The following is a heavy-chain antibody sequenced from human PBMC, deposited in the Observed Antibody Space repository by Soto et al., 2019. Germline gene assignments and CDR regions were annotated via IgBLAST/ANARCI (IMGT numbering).Heavy chain of an antibody. CDR3: VSQRSTVPTQAYFDY. Sequence: SETLSLTCTVSGGSVTNSSYYWGWIRQSPGRGLEWIGSVYYRGRSYSKSSVKSRVTISVDTSKNRFSLSLNSVTASDTAVYFCVSQRSTVPTQAYFDYWGPGALVTVSS. D-gene: IGHD2-2*01. V-gene: IGHV4-39*01. CDR2: VYYRGRS. J-gene: IGHJ4*02. CDR1: GGSVTNSSYY.